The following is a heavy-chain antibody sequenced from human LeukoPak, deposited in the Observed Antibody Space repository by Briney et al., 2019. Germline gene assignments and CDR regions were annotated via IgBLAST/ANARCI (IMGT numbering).Heavy chain of an antibody. D-gene: IGHD2-2*01. Sequence: ASVKVSCKASGYTFTSYGISGVRQAPGQGLEWMGWISAYNGNTNYAQMLQGRVTMTTDTSTSTAYMELRSLRSDDTAVYYCARSGCSSTSCYGWFDPWGQGTLVTVSS. CDR2: ISAYNGNT. CDR1: GYTFTSYG. J-gene: IGHJ5*02. V-gene: IGHV1-18*01. CDR3: ARSGCSSTSCYGWFDP.